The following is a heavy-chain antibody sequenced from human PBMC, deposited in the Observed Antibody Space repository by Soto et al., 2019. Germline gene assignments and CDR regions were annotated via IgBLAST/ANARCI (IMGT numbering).Heavy chain of an antibody. D-gene: IGHD2-2*02. CDR1: GGSFNSFS. Sequence: QVQLVQSGAELKKPGSSMKVSCKTSGGSFNSFSFTWVRQAPGQGLEWVGRIIPVLGLTASAQKFQGRITISADKSTSTAYMELSGLTSEDTAVYYCATDKDNTDELWGQGTLVTVSS. J-gene: IGHJ4*02. V-gene: IGHV1-69*08. CDR2: IIPVLGLT. CDR3: ATDKDNTDEL.